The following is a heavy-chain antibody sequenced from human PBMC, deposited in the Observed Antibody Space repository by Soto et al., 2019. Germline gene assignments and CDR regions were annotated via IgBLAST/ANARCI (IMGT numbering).Heavy chain of an antibody. J-gene: IGHJ6*02. D-gene: IGHD5-12*01. Sequence: GESLKISCKGSGYSFTSYWISWVRQMPGKGLEWMGRIDPSDSYTNYSPSFQGHVTISADKSISAAYLQWSSLKASDTAMYYCASTTWLRSHYYGMDVWGQGTTVTVSS. CDR2: IDPSDSYT. CDR1: GYSFTSYW. V-gene: IGHV5-10-1*01. CDR3: ASTTWLRSHYYGMDV.